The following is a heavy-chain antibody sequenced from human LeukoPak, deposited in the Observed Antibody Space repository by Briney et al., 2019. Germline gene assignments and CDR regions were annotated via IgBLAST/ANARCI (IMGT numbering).Heavy chain of an antibody. D-gene: IGHD3-10*01. V-gene: IGHV1-69*01. CDR2: IIPIFGTA. CDR1: GGTFSSYA. CDR3: AREGYGSGSYWLDY. Sequence: SVKVSCKASGGTFSSYAISWVRQAPGQGLEWMGGIIPIFGTANYAQKFQGRVTVTADEPTSTAYMELSSLRSEDTAVYYCAREGYGSGSYWLDYWGQGTLVTVSS. J-gene: IGHJ4*02.